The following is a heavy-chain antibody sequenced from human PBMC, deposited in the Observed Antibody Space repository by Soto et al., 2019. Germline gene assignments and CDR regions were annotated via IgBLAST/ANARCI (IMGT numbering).Heavy chain of an antibody. CDR3: ARKILGSTTRPNYWYFDL. CDR1: GFTFINYA. D-gene: IGHD7-27*01. V-gene: IGHV3-23*01. CDR2: ISGGGDAA. Sequence: EVQVLESGGGLVQPGGSMRLSCAGSGFTFINYAMNGVRQAPGKGLVWVSSISGGGDAAFFPDSVRGRFTISRDNSKNTVTLQMNSLGVDDTAVYYCARKILGSTTRPNYWYFDLWGRGTLVTVSS. J-gene: IGHJ2*01.